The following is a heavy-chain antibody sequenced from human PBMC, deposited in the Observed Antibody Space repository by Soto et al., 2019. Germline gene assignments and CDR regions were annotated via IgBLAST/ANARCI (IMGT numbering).Heavy chain of an antibody. CDR1: GFTVSSNY. CDR3: ARGFDYGDPYYFDY. J-gene: IGHJ4*02. CDR2: IYSGGST. D-gene: IGHD4-17*01. V-gene: IGHV3-66*01. Sequence: SGFTVSSNYMSWVRQAPGKGLEWVSVIYSGGSTYYADSVKGRFTISRDNSKNTLYLQMNSLRAEDTAVYYCARGFDYGDPYYFDYWGQGTLVTVSS.